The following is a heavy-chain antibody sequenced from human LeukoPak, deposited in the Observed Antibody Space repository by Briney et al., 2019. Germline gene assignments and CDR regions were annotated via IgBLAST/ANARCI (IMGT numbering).Heavy chain of an antibody. V-gene: IGHV3-66*01. J-gene: IGHJ2*01. Sequence: GGSLRLSCAASGFTVSSNYMSWVRQAPGKGLEWVSVIYSGGSTYYADSVKGRFTISRGNSKNTLYLQMNSLRAEDTAVYYCARDEYYYDSSGYGWYFDLWGRGTLVTVSS. CDR3: ARDEYYYDSSGYGWYFDL. CDR2: IYSGGST. CDR1: GFTVSSNY. D-gene: IGHD3-22*01.